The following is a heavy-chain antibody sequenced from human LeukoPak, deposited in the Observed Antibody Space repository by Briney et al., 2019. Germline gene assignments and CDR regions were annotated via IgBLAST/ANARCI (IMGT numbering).Heavy chain of an antibody. Sequence: GGSLRLSCAASGFTFSSYWMHWVRQAPGKRLVWVSRINSDGSSTSYADSVKGRFTISRDNAKNTLYLQMNSLRAEDTAVYYCAREGYYGSGSYQYYYYYYMDVWGKGTTVTVSS. CDR3: AREGYYGSGSYQYYYYYYMDV. D-gene: IGHD3-10*01. J-gene: IGHJ6*03. CDR1: GFTFSSYW. V-gene: IGHV3-74*01. CDR2: INSDGSST.